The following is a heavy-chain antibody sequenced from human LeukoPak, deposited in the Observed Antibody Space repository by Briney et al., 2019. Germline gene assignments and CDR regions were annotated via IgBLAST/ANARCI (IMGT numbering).Heavy chain of an antibody. J-gene: IGHJ5*02. CDR2: INHSGST. CDR3: ARDSGSSYAWFDP. CDR1: GGSFSGYY. V-gene: IGHV4-34*01. D-gene: IGHD1-26*01. Sequence: SETLSLTCAVYGGSFSGYYWSWIRQPPGKGLEWIGEINHSGSTNYNPSLKSRVTISVDTSKNQFSLKLSSVTAADTAVYYCARDSGSSYAWFDPWGQGTLVTVSS.